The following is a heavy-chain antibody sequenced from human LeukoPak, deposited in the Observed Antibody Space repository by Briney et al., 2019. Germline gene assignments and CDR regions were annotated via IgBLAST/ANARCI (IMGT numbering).Heavy chain of an antibody. CDR3: AREDYDSSGPLYFGY. Sequence: SETLSLTCAVSGYSISSGYYWGWIRQPPGKGLEWIGEINHSGSTNYNPSLKSRVTISVDTSKNQFSLKLSSVTAADTAVYYCAREDYDSSGPLYFGYWGQGTLVTVSS. V-gene: IGHV4-38-2*02. D-gene: IGHD3-22*01. J-gene: IGHJ4*02. CDR1: GYSISSGYY. CDR2: INHSGST.